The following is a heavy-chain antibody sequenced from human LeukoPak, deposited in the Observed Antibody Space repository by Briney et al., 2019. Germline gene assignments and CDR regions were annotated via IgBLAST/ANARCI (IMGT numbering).Heavy chain of an antibody. Sequence: SVTLSLTCTVSGVSISSYYWSWIRQPPGKGLEWIGYIFYSGTAYYNPSLEGRVAISVDTSKTPFSLKLSSVTAADTAVYYCASSPFDYGDHQMAFDIWGQGTMVT. CDR2: IFYSGTA. J-gene: IGHJ3*02. D-gene: IGHD4-17*01. CDR1: GVSISSYY. CDR3: ASSPFDYGDHQMAFDI. V-gene: IGHV4-59*01.